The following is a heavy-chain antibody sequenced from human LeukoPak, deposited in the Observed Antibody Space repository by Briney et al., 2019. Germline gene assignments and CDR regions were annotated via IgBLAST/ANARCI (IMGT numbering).Heavy chain of an antibody. Sequence: GGSLRLSCAASGFTFSSYSMNWVRQAPGKGLEWVSYISSSSSTIYYADSVKGRFTISRDNAKNSLYLQMNSLRDEDTAVYYCARAGSLTTLYYGMDVWGQGTTVTVSS. CDR2: ISSSSSTI. CDR3: ARAGSLTTLYYGMDV. J-gene: IGHJ6*02. CDR1: GFTFSSYS. D-gene: IGHD4/OR15-4a*01. V-gene: IGHV3-48*02.